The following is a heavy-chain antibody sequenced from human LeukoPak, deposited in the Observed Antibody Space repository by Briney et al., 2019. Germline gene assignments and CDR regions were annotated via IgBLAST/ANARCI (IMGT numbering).Heavy chain of an antibody. Sequence: GGSLRLSCAASGFTFSSYGMHWVRQAPGEGLEWVAVIWYDGSNKYYADSVKGRFTISRDNSKNTLYLQMNSLRAEDTAVYYCARDPSDYYDSSGHSYWGQGTLVTVSS. CDR1: GFTFSSYG. V-gene: IGHV3-33*01. J-gene: IGHJ4*02. D-gene: IGHD3-22*01. CDR2: IWYDGSNK. CDR3: ARDPSDYYDSSGHSY.